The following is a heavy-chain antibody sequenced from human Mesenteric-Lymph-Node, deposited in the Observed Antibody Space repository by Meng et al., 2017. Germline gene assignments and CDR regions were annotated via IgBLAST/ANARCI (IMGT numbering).Heavy chain of an antibody. CDR3: ARSDWFDP. Sequence: GGSLRLSCAASGFTFRSYWMHWVRQVPGKGLVWVSRINSDGSTTYYADSVKGRFIISRDNAKNTLYLQMNSLRAEDTAVYYCARSDWFDPWGQGTLVTSPQ. J-gene: IGHJ5*02. V-gene: IGHV3-74*01. CDR1: GFTFRSYW. CDR2: INSDGSTT.